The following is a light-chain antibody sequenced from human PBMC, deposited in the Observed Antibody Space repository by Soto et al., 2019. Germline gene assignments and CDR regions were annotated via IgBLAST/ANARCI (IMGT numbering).Light chain of an antibody. V-gene: IGLV2-14*01. CDR1: SSDVGGYNY. CDR2: EVT. CDR3: SSYTSITTWV. J-gene: IGLJ3*02. Sequence: QSALTQPASVSGPPGQSITISCTGTSSDVGGYNYVSWYQQHPGKAPKLMIYEVTNRPSGVSNRFSGSKSGNTASLTISGLQAEDEADYYCSSYTSITTWVFGGGTKLTVL.